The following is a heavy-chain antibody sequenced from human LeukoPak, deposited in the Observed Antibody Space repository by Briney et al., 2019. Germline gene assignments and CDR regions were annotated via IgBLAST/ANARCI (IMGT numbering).Heavy chain of an antibody. J-gene: IGHJ4*02. V-gene: IGHV3-33*08. CDR2: VWFDGSYE. Sequence: GGSLRLSCAASGVTLSPYGMHWVRQAPGKGLEWVAVVWFDGSYELYADSVKGRFTISRDDSRSTVNLQMESLRAEDTALYYCARDLGGRGIPVYYFDYWGQGTQVTVSS. CDR1: GVTLSPYG. D-gene: IGHD4-23*01. CDR3: ARDLGGRGIPVYYFDY.